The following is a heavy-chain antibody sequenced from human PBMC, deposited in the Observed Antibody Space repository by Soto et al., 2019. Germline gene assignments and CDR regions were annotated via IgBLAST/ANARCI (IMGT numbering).Heavy chain of an antibody. Sequence: ASVKVSCKASGYTFTSYYMHWVRQAPGQGLEWMGIINPSGGSTSYAQKFQGRVTMTRDTSTSTVYMELSSLRSEDTAVYYCARSWNYYDSSGSPYLLDYSAQGSLVIGSS. CDR3: ARSWNYYDSSGSPYLLDY. J-gene: IGHJ4*02. CDR2: INPSGGST. D-gene: IGHD3-22*01. V-gene: IGHV1-46*03. CDR1: GYTFTSYY.